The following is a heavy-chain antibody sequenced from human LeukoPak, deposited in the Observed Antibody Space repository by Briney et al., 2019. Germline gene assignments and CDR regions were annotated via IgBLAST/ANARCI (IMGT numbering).Heavy chain of an antibody. J-gene: IGHJ4*02. V-gene: IGHV1-18*01. CDR2: ISAYNGNT. Sequence: GAPVKVSCKASGYTFTSYGISWVRQAPGQGLEWMGWISAYNGNTNYAQKLQGRITMTTDTSTNTAYMELRSLRSDDTAVYYCSRSGPGSCSGGSCYSNYWGQGTLVTVSS. D-gene: IGHD2-15*01. CDR3: SRSGPGSCSGGSCYSNY. CDR1: GYTFTSYG.